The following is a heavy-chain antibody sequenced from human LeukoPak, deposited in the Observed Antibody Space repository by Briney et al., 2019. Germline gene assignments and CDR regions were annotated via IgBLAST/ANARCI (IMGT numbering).Heavy chain of an antibody. Sequence: SETLPLTCTVSGGSISSSSYYWGWIRQPPGKGLEWIGSIYYSGSTYYNPSLKSRVTMSVDTSKNQFSLKLTPVTAADAAVYYCAGPNFYHMDVWGEGTTVTVSS. V-gene: IGHV4-39*01. CDR2: IYYSGST. CDR1: GGSISSSSYY. J-gene: IGHJ6*03. CDR3: AGPNFYHMDV.